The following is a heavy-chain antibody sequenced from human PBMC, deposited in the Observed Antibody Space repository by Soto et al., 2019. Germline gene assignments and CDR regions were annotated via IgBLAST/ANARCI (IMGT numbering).Heavy chain of an antibody. D-gene: IGHD3-22*01. Sequence: PGGSLRLSCAASGFTFSSYGMHWVRQAPGKGLEWVAVISYDGSNKYYADSVKGRFTISRDNSKNTLYLQMNSLRAEDTAVYYCAKVGYDSSGNLLLPWGREVWGQGTTVTVSS. CDR3: AKVGYDSSGNLLLPWGREV. J-gene: IGHJ6*02. CDR1: GFTFSSYG. V-gene: IGHV3-30*18. CDR2: ISYDGSNK.